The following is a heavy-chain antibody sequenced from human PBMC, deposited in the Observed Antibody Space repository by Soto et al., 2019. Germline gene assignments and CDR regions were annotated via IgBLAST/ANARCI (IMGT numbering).Heavy chain of an antibody. CDR2: IYYSGST. V-gene: IGHV4-59*01. J-gene: IGHJ4*02. CDR3: ARGINYDYIWGSYQQGYFDY. D-gene: IGHD3-16*02. Sequence: SETLSLTCTVSGGSISSYYWSWIRQPPGKGLEWIGYIYYSGSTNYNPSLKSRVTISVDTSKNQFSLKLSSVTAADTAVYYCARGINYDYIWGSYQQGYFDYWGQGTLVTVSS. CDR1: GGSISSYY.